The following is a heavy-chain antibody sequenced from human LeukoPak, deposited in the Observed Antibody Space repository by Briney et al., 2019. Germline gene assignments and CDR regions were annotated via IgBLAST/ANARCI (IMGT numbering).Heavy chain of an antibody. CDR3: ARELEGYCSSTSCYAMLGVDY. V-gene: IGHV1-8*01. Sequence: ASVKVSCKASGYTFTSYDFNWLRQATGQGPEWMGWMNPNSGATGYAQKFQGRVTMTRSASINTAYMELTNLRSEDTAVYYCARELEGYCSSTSCYAMLGVDYWGQGTLVTVSS. J-gene: IGHJ4*02. D-gene: IGHD2-2*01. CDR2: MNPNSGAT. CDR1: GYTFTSYD.